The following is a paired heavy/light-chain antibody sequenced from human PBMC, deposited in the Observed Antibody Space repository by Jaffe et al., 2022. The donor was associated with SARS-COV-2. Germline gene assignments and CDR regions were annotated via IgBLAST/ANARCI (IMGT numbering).Light chain of an antibody. V-gene: IGLV3-21*02. CDR2: DDS. Sequence: SYVLTQPPSVSVAPGQTARITCGGNNIGSKSVHWYQQKPGQAPVLVVYDDSDRPSGIPERFSGSNSGNTATLTISRVEAGDEADYYCQVWDSSSDHLVFGGGTKLTVL. CDR3: QVWDSSSDHLV. CDR1: NIGSKS. J-gene: IGLJ2*01.
Heavy chain of an antibody. CDR1: GFTFSSYW. CDR3: ARDQQWLVRTRFDYYYGMDV. D-gene: IGHD6-19*01. V-gene: IGHV3-74*01. J-gene: IGHJ6*02. Sequence: EVQLVESGGGLVQPGGSLRLSCAASGFTFSSYWMHWVRQAPGKGLVWVSRINSDGSSTSYADSVKGRFTISRDNAKNTLYLQMNSLRAEDTAVYYCARDQQWLVRTRFDYYYGMDVWGQGTTVTVSS. CDR2: INSDGSST.